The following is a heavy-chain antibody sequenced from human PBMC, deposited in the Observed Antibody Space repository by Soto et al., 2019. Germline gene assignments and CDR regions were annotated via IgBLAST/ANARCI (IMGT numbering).Heavy chain of an antibody. J-gene: IGHJ3*02. CDR1: GGTFSSYT. D-gene: IGHD5-12*01. Sequence: GASVKVSCKASGGTFSSYTISWVRQAPGQGLEWMGRIIPILGIANYAQKFQGRVTITADKSTSTAYMELSSPRSEDTAVYYCARDRGLASQNAFDIWGQGTMVTVSS. V-gene: IGHV1-69*04. CDR3: ARDRGLASQNAFDI. CDR2: IIPILGIA.